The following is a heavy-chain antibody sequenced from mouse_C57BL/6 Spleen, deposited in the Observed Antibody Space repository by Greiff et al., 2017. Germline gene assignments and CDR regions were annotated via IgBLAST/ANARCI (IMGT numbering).Heavy chain of an antibody. Sequence: VQLQQSGAELVRPGASVKLSCKASGYTFTDYYINWVKQRPGQGLEWIARIYPGSGNTYYNEKFKGKATLTAEKSSSTAYMQLSSLTSEDSAVYFCARWVYYEGYFDVWGTGTTVTVSS. V-gene: IGHV1-76*01. D-gene: IGHD2-4*01. CDR3: ARWVYYEGYFDV. CDR1: GYTFTDYY. CDR2: IYPGSGNT. J-gene: IGHJ1*03.